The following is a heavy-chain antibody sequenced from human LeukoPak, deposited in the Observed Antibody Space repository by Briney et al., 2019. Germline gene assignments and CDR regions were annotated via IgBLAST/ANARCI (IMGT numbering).Heavy chain of an antibody. CDR3: ARAPEGYTVVTIFDF. J-gene: IGHJ4*02. V-gene: IGHV3-7*05. CDR2: IKQGGSEK. Sequence: GGSLRLSCAASGFTFSKNWMTWVRQAPGKGLEWVANIKQGGSEKYYVDSVKGRFTISRDNAENSLYLQMNSLRAEDTAVYYCARAPEGYTVVTIFDFWGQGTLVTVSS. CDR1: GFTFSKNW. D-gene: IGHD4-23*01.